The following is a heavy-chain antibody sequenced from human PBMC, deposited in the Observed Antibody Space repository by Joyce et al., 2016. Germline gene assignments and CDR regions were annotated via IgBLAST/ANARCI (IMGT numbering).Heavy chain of an antibody. J-gene: IGHJ4*02. CDR2: INHLGGT. Sequence: QVQLQQWGAGLLKPSETLSLTCAVYSGSFSGFYWSWIRQSPGKGLEWIGEINHLGGTNYNPARKSRLTISIDTSRNQFSLKLRSVTAADTAVYYCARSSGYYYWGQGTLVTVSS. D-gene: IGHD6-19*01. CDR1: SGSFSGFY. CDR3: ARSSGYYY. V-gene: IGHV4-34*01.